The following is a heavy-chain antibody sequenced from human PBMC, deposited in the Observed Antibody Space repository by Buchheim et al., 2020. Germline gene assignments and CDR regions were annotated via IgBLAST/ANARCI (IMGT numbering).Heavy chain of an antibody. D-gene: IGHD2-2*01. Sequence: EVQLVESGGGLVQPGGSLRLPCAASGFTFSSYSMNWVRQAPGKGLEWVSYISSSSSTIYYADSVKGRFTILRDNSKNTLHLQMNGLRAEDTAVYYCARFAVVVVPASHNWFDPWGQGTL. J-gene: IGHJ5*02. CDR3: ARFAVVVVPASHNWFDP. V-gene: IGHV3-48*01. CDR2: ISSSSSTI. CDR1: GFTFSSYS.